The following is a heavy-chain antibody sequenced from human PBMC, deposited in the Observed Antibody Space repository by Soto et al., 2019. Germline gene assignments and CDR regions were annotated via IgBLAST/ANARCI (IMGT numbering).Heavy chain of an antibody. D-gene: IGHD3-16*01. CDR2: SRNKGNSYTT. J-gene: IGHJ4*02. Sequence: EVQLVESGGGLVQPGGSLRLSCAASGFTLSDDYMDWVRQXPGKGLEWVGRSRNKGNSYTTEYAPSVKGRFTISRDDSKNSXXLQMXSXSXDXTXXXXXXXXLXXWGDXGQGTLVTVSS. CDR1: GFTLSDDY. V-gene: IGHV3-72*01. CDR3: XXXLXXWGD.